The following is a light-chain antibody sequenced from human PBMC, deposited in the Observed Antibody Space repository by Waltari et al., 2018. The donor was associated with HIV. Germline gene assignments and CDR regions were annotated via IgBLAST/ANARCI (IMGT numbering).Light chain of an antibody. Sequence: DIVMTQSPLSLSVPLGGTPSISCKSTQRLQHSDGHPYLAGYFQKPGQSPQLLLFLVTNRASGVPDRFLGSASGREVTLQISASEADDAGIYDCMQGLQSPYTFGQGTRLEIK. CDR3: MQGLQSPYT. V-gene: IGKV2-28*01. CDR1: QRLQHSDGHPY. J-gene: IGKJ2*01. CDR2: LVT.